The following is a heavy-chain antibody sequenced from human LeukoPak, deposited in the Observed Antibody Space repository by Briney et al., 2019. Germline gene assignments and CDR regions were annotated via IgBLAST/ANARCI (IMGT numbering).Heavy chain of an antibody. CDR1: GGSISSGSYY. J-gene: IGHJ4*02. V-gene: IGHV4-61*10. D-gene: IGHD3-9*01. Sequence: SETLSLTCTVSGGSISSGSYYWSWIRQPAGKGLEWIGYIYYSGSTNYNPSLKSRVTISVDTSKNQFSLKLSSVTAADTAVYYCASVDSNFDYWGQGTLVTVSS. CDR3: ASVDSNFDY. CDR2: IYYSGST.